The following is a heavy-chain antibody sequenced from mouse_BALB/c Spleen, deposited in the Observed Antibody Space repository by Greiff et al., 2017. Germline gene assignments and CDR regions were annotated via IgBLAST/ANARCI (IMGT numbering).Heavy chain of an antibody. J-gene: IGHJ2*01. V-gene: IGHV1-85*01. Sequence: VQLQQSGAELVKPGASVKLSCKASGYTFTSYDINWVRQRPEQGLEWIGWIFPGDGSTKYNEKFKGKATFTADTSSNTAYMQLSSLTSEDSAVYYCASYSPLDYWGQGTTLTVSS. CDR1: GYTFTSYD. CDR2: IFPGDGST. CDR3: ASYSPLDY.